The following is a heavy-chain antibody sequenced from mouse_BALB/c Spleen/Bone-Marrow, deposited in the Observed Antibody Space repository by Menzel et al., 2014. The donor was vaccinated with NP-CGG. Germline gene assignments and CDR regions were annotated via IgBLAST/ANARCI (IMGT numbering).Heavy chain of an antibody. CDR3: SGEGAY. J-gene: IGHJ3*01. V-gene: IGHV1S81*02. CDR2: ITPSNGDT. Sequence: QVHVKQSGAELVKPGASVKLSCKASGYTFTSYYMYWVKQRPGQGLEWIGEITPSNGDTNFNEKFKSKATLTVDKSSSTAYMQLSSLTSEDSAVYYCSGEGAYWGQGTLVTVSA. CDR1: GYTFTSYY.